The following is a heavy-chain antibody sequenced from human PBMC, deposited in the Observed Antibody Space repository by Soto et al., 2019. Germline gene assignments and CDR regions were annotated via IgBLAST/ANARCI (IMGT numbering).Heavy chain of an antibody. D-gene: IGHD1-26*01. V-gene: IGHV3-21*01. Sequence: GGSLRLSCVASGFIFSTYTMSWVRQAPGAGLEWVTSISSSSSNIYYAGSVKGRFTVSRDNAKNSLYLQLTGLRVEDTAFYYCAREKSGSWDVWGQGTTVTVSS. CDR1: GFIFSTYT. CDR2: ISSSSSNI. J-gene: IGHJ6*02. CDR3: AREKSGSWDV.